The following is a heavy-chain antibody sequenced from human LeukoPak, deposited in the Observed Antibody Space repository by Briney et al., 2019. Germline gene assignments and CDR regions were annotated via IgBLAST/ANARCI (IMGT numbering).Heavy chain of an antibody. CDR3: ARNIAVAGRGDHMDV. CDR1: GFTFSSYS. V-gene: IGHV3-21*01. D-gene: IGHD6-19*01. J-gene: IGHJ6*03. CDR2: ISTSSSYI. Sequence: GGSLRLSCAAYGFTFSSYSMNWVRQAPGKGLEWVSFISTSSSYIYYADSVKGRFTISRDNAKNSLYLEMNSLRAEDTAVYYCARNIAVAGRGDHMDVWGKGTTVTISS.